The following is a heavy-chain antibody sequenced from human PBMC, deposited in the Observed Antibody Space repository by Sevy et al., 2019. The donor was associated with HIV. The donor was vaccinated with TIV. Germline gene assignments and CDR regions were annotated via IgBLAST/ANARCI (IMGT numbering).Heavy chain of an antibody. CDR2: IKQDGSEK. CDR3: ARESVPAAFDY. J-gene: IGHJ4*02. Sequence: GGCLRLSCAASGFTFSSYWMSWVRQAPGKGLEWVANIKQDGSEKYYVDSVKGRFTISRDNAKNSLYLQMNSLRAEDTAVYYCARESVPAAFDYWGQGTLVTVSS. D-gene: IGHD2-2*01. V-gene: IGHV3-7*01. CDR1: GFTFSSYW.